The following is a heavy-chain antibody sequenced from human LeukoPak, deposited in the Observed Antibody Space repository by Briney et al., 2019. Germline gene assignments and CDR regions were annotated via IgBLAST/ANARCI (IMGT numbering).Heavy chain of an antibody. J-gene: IGHJ6*03. CDR1: GFIFSDYY. Sequence: GGSLRLSCGASGFIFSDYYMSWIRQAPGKGLEWISYISSSGTPKYYADSVKGRFTISRDNAKKSLFLQMNSLRDEDTAVYYCARAPGYSSSSNYYYYMDVWGKGTTVTISS. V-gene: IGHV3-11*01. CDR3: ARAPGYSSSSNYYYYMDV. CDR2: ISSSGTPK. D-gene: IGHD6-6*01.